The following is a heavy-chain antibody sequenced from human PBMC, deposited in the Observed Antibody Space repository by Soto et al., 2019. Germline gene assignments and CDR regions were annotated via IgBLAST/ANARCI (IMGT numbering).Heavy chain of an antibody. CDR3: ARGSHNWNSRDFYVYYNLDV. CDR2: IRYDGSNK. D-gene: IGHD1-20*01. J-gene: IGHJ6*03. Sequence: QVQLVEFGGGVVQPGRSLRLSCAASGFSFSDYGMHWVRQAPGKGLEWVSLIRYDGSNKYYADSVKGRFTISRDNSKNTLFLQMNSLSGEDTAEYYCARGSHNWNSRDFYVYYNLDVWGQGTTVTVSS. V-gene: IGHV3-33*01. CDR1: GFSFSDYG.